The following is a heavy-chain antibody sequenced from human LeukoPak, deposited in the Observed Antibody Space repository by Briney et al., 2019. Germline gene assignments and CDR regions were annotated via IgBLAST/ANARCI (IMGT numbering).Heavy chain of an antibody. CDR1: GFTFSSYA. Sequence: GGSLTLSCAASGFTFSSYAMSWVRQAPGKGLEWVSAISGSGGSTYYADSVKGRFTISRDNSKNTLYLQMNSLRAEDTAVYYCAKFVTAADTFDPWGQGTLVTVSS. CDR3: AKFVTAADTFDP. CDR2: ISGSGGST. V-gene: IGHV3-23*01. D-gene: IGHD6-13*01. J-gene: IGHJ5*02.